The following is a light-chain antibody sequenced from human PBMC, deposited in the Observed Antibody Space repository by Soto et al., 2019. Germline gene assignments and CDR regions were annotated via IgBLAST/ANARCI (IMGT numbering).Light chain of an antibody. CDR2: DAS. V-gene: IGKV3-15*01. CDR3: QQRSYWPIT. J-gene: IGKJ5*01. CDR1: QGISSS. Sequence: IVMTQSPGTLSVSRGEGVTLSCRASQGISSSLAWYQQRAGQAPRLVLYDASTRAADIPARFSGSGSGTDFTLTITGLQSEDFAVYYCQQRSYWPITFGQGTRLEI.